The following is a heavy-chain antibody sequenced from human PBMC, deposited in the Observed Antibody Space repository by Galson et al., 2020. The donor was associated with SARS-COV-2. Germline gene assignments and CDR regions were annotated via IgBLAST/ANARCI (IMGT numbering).Heavy chain of an antibody. J-gene: IGHJ4*02. CDR1: GFTFDDYA. V-gene: IGHV3-9*01. Sequence: GGSLRLTCAASGFTFDDYAMHWVRQAPGKGLEWVSGISWNSGSIGYADSVKGRFTISRDNAKNSLYLQMNSLRADDTALYYCVQIEGWYNYWGQGTLVTVSS. D-gene: IGHD6-19*01. CDR2: ISWNSGSI. CDR3: VQIEGWYNY.